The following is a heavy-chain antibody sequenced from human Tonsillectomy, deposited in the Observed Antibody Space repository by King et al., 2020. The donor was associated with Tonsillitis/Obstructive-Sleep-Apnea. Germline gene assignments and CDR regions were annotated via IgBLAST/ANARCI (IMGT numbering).Heavy chain of an antibody. D-gene: IGHD1-20*01. CDR2: ISHDGSIT. CDR1: GFTFTSYV. Sequence: DVQLVESGGGLVQPGGSLRLSCAASGFTFTSYVMHWVHQPPGKGLVWVSRISHDGSITSYADSVQGRFTISRDNSKNTLYLQLNSLRAEDTAVYYCARDLNWNFFDYWGQGTLVTVSS. CDR3: ARDLNWNFFDY. V-gene: IGHV3-74*01. J-gene: IGHJ4*02.